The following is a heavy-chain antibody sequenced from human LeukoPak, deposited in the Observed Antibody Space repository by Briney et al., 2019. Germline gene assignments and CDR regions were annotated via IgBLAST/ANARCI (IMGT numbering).Heavy chain of an antibody. CDR2: IYRGGST. V-gene: IGHV3-53*05. CDR3: ARQYSSSWYGNYFDY. Sequence: PGGSLRLSCAASAFTVSSNYMSWVRQAPGKGLEWVSAIYRGGSTHYADSVKGRFTISRDNSKNTLYLQMNSLRAEDTAVYYCARQYSSSWYGNYFDYWGQGTLVTVSS. J-gene: IGHJ4*02. D-gene: IGHD6-13*01. CDR1: AFTVSSNY.